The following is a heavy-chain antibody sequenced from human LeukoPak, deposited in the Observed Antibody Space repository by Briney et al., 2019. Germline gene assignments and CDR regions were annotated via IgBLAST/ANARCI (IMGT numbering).Heavy chain of an antibody. V-gene: IGHV3-30*02. CDR2: IRYDGTNK. Sequence: GGSLRLSCAASGFTVISNYMHWVRQAPGKGLEWVAFIRYDGTNKYSADSVKGRFTISRDNSKNTLYLQMNSLRAEDTAVYYCAKTDYYDSSGYHDYWGQGTLVTVSS. CDR1: GFTVISNY. CDR3: AKTDYYDSSGYHDY. D-gene: IGHD3-22*01. J-gene: IGHJ4*02.